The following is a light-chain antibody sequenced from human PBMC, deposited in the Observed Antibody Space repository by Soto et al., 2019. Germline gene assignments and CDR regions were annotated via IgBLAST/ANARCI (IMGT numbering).Light chain of an antibody. V-gene: IGKV3-11*01. J-gene: IGKJ4*01. CDR3: QQRNDWGS. CDR1: QSVGAQ. Sequence: EVVLTQYPASLSLPPGERATLSCRASQSVGAQFAWYQQKPGQSPRLLIYGASNRTSGISARFSGSGSGTDFTLTITSLEPEDSAVYYCQQRNDWGSFGGGTRVEIK. CDR2: GAS.